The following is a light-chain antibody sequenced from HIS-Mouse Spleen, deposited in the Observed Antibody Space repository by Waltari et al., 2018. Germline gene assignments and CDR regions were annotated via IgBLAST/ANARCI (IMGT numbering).Light chain of an antibody. CDR1: AWPKQY. V-gene: IGLV3-10*01. Sequence: SYELTQPPSVSVSPGQTARITCSRAAWPKQYAYWYQQKSGQAPVMVIYEDSKRPSGIPERFYGSSSGTMATLTISGAQVEDEADYYCYSTDSSGNHRVFGGGTKLTVL. CDR3: YSTDSSGNHRV. CDR2: EDS. J-gene: IGLJ2*01.